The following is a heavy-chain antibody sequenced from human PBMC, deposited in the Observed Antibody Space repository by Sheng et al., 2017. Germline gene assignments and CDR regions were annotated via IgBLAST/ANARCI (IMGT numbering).Heavy chain of an antibody. CDR2: ISGSGGST. CDR3: AKAEYYDSSGPPGHYYYYYYMDV. D-gene: IGHD3-22*01. V-gene: IGHV3-23*04. Sequence: EVQLVESGGGLVQPGGTLRLSCAASGFTFSSYGMSWVRQAPGKGLEWVSAISGSGGSTYYADSVKGRFTISRDNSKNTLYLQMNSLRAEDTAVYYCAKAEYYDSSGPPGHYYYYYYMDVWGKGTTVTVSS. CDR1: GFTFSSYG. J-gene: IGHJ6*03.